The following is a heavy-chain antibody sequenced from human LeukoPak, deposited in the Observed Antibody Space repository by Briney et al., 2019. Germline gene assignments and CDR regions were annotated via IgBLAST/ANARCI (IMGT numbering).Heavy chain of an antibody. V-gene: IGHV3-9*01. CDR3: ARDRGRGYVFPTDY. CDR1: GFTFDDYA. CDR2: ISWNSGSI. J-gene: IGHJ4*02. Sequence: PGRSLRLSCAASGFTFDDYAMHWVRQAPGKGLEWVSGISWNSGSIGCADSVKGRFTISRDNAKNSLYLQMNSLRAEDTALYYCARDRGRGYVFPTDYWGQGTLVTVSS. D-gene: IGHD5-18*01.